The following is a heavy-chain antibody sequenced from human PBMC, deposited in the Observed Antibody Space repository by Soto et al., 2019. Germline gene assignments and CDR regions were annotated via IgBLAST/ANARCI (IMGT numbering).Heavy chain of an antibody. CDR2: IFSTGTT. D-gene: IGHD4-17*01. CDR1: GDSISSSTYY. V-gene: IGHV4-39*01. Sequence: PSETLSLTCTVSGDSISSSTYYWGWIRRPPGKGLEWIATIFSTGTTHYNPSLRSRVTISVDTSKNQFSLTVRSVTAADTAAYYCARHDYGDGFSYWGQGSQVTLSS. J-gene: IGHJ4*02. CDR3: ARHDYGDGFSY.